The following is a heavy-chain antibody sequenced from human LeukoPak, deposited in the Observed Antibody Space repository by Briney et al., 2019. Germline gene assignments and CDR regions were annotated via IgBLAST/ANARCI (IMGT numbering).Heavy chain of an antibody. CDR1: GFTFSTYA. CDR3: AKTGHPILLYDYFDY. V-gene: IGHV3-23*01. CDR2: SSGSGSNT. D-gene: IGHD3-16*01. J-gene: IGHJ4*02. Sequence: WGSLTLSCAASGFTFSTYAMNWVRKAPGQGMDWVSVSSGSGSNTNYADSVKGRFTISRDNSNNTLYLQMDSLRAETTAVYFCAKTGHPILLYDYFDYWYPGILVIVTS.